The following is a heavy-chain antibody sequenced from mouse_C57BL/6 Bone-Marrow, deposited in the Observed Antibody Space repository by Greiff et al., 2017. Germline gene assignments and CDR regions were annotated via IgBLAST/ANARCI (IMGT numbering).Heavy chain of an antibody. CDR2: ISSGSSTI. V-gene: IGHV5-17*01. D-gene: IGHD2-3*01. CDR3: ARQGWLLLAWFAY. J-gene: IGHJ3*01. Sequence: EVKLVESGGGLVKPGGSLKLSCAASGFTFSDYGMHWVRQAPEKGLEWVAYISSGSSTIYYADTVKGRFTISRDNAKNTLFLQMTRLRSEDAAMYYCARQGWLLLAWFAYWGQGTLVTVSA. CDR1: GFTFSDYG.